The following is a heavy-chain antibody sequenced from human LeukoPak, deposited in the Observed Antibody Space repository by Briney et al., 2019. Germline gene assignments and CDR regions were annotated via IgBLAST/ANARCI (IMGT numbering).Heavy chain of an antibody. J-gene: IGHJ5*02. Sequence: PGGSLRLSCAASGFTFSSYSMNWVRQAPGKGLEWLSYISSSSSTIYYADSVKGRFTISRDNAKNSLYLQMNSLRDEDTAVYYCARGRIAVAPNWFDPWGQGTLVTVSS. CDR2: ISSSSSTI. V-gene: IGHV3-48*02. CDR1: GFTFSSYS. CDR3: ARGRIAVAPNWFDP. D-gene: IGHD6-19*01.